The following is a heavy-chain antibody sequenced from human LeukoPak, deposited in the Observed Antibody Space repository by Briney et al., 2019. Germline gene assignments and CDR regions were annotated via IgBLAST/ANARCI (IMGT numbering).Heavy chain of an antibody. CDR3: AREGGIVGAITSQED. D-gene: IGHD1-26*01. CDR1: GYTFTSYD. CDR2: MNPNSGNT. Sequence: ASVKVSCKASGYTFTSYDINWVRQATGQGLEWMGWMNPNSGNTGYAQKFQGRVTMTRNTSISTAYMELSSLRSEDTAVYYCAREGGIVGAITSQEDWGQGTLVTVSS. V-gene: IGHV1-8*01. J-gene: IGHJ1*01.